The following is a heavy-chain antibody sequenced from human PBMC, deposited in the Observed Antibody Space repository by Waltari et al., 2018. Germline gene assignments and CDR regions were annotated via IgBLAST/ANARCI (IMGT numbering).Heavy chain of an antibody. CDR3: AKFYGGNSGYFDY. D-gene: IGHD4-17*01. CDR1: GFTFDDYG. J-gene: IGHJ4*02. CDR2: INWNGVST. V-gene: IGHV3-20*04. Sequence: EVQLVESGGGVVRPGGSLRLSCAASGFTFDDYGMSWVRQAPGKGLEWGSGINWNGVSTGFAGSLKGRFTISRDNAKNSLYLQMNSLRAEDTALYYCAKFYGGNSGYFDYWGQGTLVTVSS.